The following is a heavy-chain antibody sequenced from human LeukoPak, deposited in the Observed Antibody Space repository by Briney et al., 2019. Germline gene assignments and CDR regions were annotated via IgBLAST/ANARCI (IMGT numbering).Heavy chain of an antibody. V-gene: IGHV1-46*01. J-gene: IGHJ4*02. Sequence: ASVKVSCKASGYILSSYNMHWVRQAPGQGLEWLGIINPSGGDTKYAQKFQGRVTITADESTSTAYMELSSLRSEDTAVYYCARGEGYSYGSEAYWGQGTLVTVSS. CDR3: ARGEGYSYGSEAY. D-gene: IGHD5-18*01. CDR2: INPSGGDT. CDR1: GYILSSYN.